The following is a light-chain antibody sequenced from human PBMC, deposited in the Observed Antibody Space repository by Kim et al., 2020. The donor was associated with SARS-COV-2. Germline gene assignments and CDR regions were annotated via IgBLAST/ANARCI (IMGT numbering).Light chain of an antibody. J-gene: IGKJ2*01. CDR3: QQYGSSPYT. Sequence: EILLTQSPDTLSLSPGDRATLSCRASQSVGSKYLAWYQQKPGQAPRLLIYGASSRATGIPDRFSGYESGTYFTLTISSLEPEDFAVYYCQQYGSSPYTFGQGTKLEI. CDR2: GAS. V-gene: IGKV3-20*01. CDR1: QSVGSKY.